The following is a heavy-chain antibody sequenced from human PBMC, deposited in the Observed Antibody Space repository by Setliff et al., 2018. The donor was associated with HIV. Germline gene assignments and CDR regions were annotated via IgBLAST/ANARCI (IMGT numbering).Heavy chain of an antibody. V-gene: IGHV4-61*09. Sequence: SAPLSLTCTVSGDSITTGVYYWSWIRQPAGQGLEWIGHNYDSDNSGSTSYNHALNSRVTISLNTSKNQFSLRLTSVAATDTSVYYCAIDDRCSCDTCYYYWGQGALVTVSS. CDR3: AIDDRCSCDTCYYY. D-gene: IGHD2-15*01. CDR1: GDSITTGVYY. J-gene: IGHJ4*02. CDR2: NYDSDNSGST.